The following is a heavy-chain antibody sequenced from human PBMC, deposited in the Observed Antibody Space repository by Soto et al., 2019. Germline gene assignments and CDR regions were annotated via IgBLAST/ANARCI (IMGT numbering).Heavy chain of an antibody. CDR1: GGTFSRHA. CDR3: ARSSGGNFGIIIEGTNWFAP. V-gene: IGHV1-69*13. CDR2: ILPLFGTT. D-gene: IGHD1-26*01. J-gene: IGHJ5*02. Sequence: SVKVSCKTSGGTFSRHAISWVRQAPGQGLEWMGGILPLFGTTNYAQKFKGRVTISADESTSTAYMELSSLTSEDAAVYYCARSSGGNFGIIIEGTNWFAPWGQGTLVTVSS.